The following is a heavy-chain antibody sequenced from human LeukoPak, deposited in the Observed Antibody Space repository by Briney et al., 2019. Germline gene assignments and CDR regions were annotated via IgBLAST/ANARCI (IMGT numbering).Heavy chain of an antibody. V-gene: IGHV3-21*01. J-gene: IGHJ4*02. CDR1: GFTFSSYS. CDR2: ISSSGSYI. Sequence: GGSLRLSCAASGFTFSSYSMNWVRQAPGRGLELVSSISSSGSYIYYADSVKGRFTISRDNAKNSLYLQMNSPRAEDTAVYYCARPSYYLGYWGQGTLVTVSS. D-gene: IGHD3-16*01. CDR3: ARPSYYLGY.